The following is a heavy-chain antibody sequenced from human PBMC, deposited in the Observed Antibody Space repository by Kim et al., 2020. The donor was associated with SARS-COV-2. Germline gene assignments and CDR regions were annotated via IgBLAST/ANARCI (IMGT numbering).Heavy chain of an antibody. J-gene: IGHJ3*02. CDR2: VHNSGST. CDR1: SASITNYY. Sequence: SETLSLTCSVSSASITNYYWSWIRQPPGKGLEWIGYVHNSGSTNCNPSLKSRVTMSVDTSKSQFSLKLSSVTAADTAVYYCARYIQVGAHARGFGIWGQGTMGTVSS. CDR3: ARYIQVGAHARGFGI. V-gene: IGHV4-59*01. D-gene: IGHD1-26*01.